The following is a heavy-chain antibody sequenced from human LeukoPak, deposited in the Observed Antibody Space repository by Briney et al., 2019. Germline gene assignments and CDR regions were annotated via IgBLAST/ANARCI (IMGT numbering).Heavy chain of an antibody. D-gene: IGHD6-13*01. J-gene: IGHJ3*02. Sequence: GGSLRLSCAASGFTFSDYYMSWIRQAPGKGLEWVSYIRSSGTTSNYADSVKGRFTLSRDNAKNSLYLQMDSLRAEDTGLYCCARDRQQQLVGTSFDIWGQGTMVTVSS. V-gene: IGHV3-11*04. CDR3: ARDRQQQLVGTSFDI. CDR2: IRSSGTTS. CDR1: GFTFSDYY.